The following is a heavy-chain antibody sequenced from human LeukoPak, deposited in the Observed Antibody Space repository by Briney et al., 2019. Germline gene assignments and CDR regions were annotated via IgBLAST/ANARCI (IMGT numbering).Heavy chain of an antibody. CDR3: ARDPGISHWYFDL. CDR1: GFTFSSYS. Sequence: GGSLRLSCAASGFTFSSYSMNWVRQAPGKGLEWVSSISSSSSYIYYADSVKGRFTISRDNAKNSLYLQMNSLRAEDTAVYYCARDPGISHWYFDLWGRGTLVTVSS. D-gene: IGHD6-13*01. J-gene: IGHJ2*01. CDR2: ISSSSSYI. V-gene: IGHV3-21*04.